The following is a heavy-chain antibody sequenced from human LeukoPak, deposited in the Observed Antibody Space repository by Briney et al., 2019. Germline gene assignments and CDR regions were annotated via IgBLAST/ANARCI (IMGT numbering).Heavy chain of an antibody. CDR2: INHSGST. V-gene: IGHV4-34*01. Sequence: PETLSLTCAVYGGSFSGYYWSWIRQPPGKGLEWIGEINHSGSTNYNPSLKSRVTISVDTSKNQFSLKLSSVTAADTAVYYCARGLSYDILTGYYKNYYYGMDVWGKGTTVTVSS. D-gene: IGHD3-9*01. CDR3: ARGLSYDILTGYYKNYYYGMDV. J-gene: IGHJ6*04. CDR1: GGSFSGYY.